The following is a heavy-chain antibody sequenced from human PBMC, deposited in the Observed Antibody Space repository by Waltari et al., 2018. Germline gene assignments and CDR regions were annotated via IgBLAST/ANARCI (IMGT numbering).Heavy chain of an antibody. CDR2: IRYDGSNK. V-gene: IGHV3-30*02. CDR1: GFTFSSYG. Sequence: QVQLVESGGGVVQPGGSLRLSCAASGFTFSSYGMHWVRPAPGKGLEWVAFIRYDGSNKYYADSVKGRFTISRDNSKNTLYLQMNSLRAEDTAVYYCAKDRGMGYYYYYMDVWGKGTTVTVSS. CDR3: AKDRGMGYYYYYMDV. J-gene: IGHJ6*03.